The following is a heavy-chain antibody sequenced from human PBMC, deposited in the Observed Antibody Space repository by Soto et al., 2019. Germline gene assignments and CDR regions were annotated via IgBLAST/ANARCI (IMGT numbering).Heavy chain of an antibody. CDR2: SSPRGDTI. CDR3: AKGPHTNVGWLYYFES. Sequence: GGSLRLSCVASGFSLANYPMNWVRQTPGKGLEWISYSSPRGDTIYYADSVEGRFTISRDNARNSLSLHMSSLRDEDSALYYCAKGPHTNVGWLYYFESWGQGVPVPVSS. CDR1: GFSLANYP. J-gene: IGHJ4*02. V-gene: IGHV3-48*02. D-gene: IGHD6-19*01.